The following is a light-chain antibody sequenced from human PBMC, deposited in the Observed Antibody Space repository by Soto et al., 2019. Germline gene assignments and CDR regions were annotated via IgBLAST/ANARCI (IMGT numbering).Light chain of an antibody. J-gene: IGLJ2*01. CDR2: EVI. CDR1: SSDVGGYNH. Sequence: QSALTQPASVSGSPGQSITISCTGTSSDVGGYNHVSWYQQHPGKAPKLMIYEVINRPSGVSNRFSGSKSGNTASLTISGLQAEDEADYYCSSYTSSSTLVFGGGTKLTVL. V-gene: IGLV2-14*01. CDR3: SSYTSSSTLV.